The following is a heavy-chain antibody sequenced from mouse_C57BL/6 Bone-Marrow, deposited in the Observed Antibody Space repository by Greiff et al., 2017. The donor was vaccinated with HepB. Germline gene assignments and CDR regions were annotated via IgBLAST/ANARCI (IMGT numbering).Heavy chain of an antibody. CDR1: GYTFTSYG. CDR2: IYPRSGNT. V-gene: IGHV1-81*01. Sequence: ESGAELARPGASVKLSCKASGYTFTSYGISWVKQRTGQGLEWIGEIYPRSGNTYYNEKFKGKATLTADKSSSTAYMELRSLTSEDSAVYFCARGDGSAAWFAYWGQGTLVTVSA. CDR3: ARGDGSAAWFAY. J-gene: IGHJ3*01. D-gene: IGHD1-1*01.